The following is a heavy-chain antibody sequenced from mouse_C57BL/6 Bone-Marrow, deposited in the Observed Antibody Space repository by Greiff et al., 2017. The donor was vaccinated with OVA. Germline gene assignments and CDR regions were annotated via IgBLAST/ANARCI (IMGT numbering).Heavy chain of an antibody. Sequence: EVQLVESGGDLVKPGGSLKLSCAASGFTFSSYGMSWVRQTPDKRLEWVATISSGGSYTYYPDSVKGRFTISRDNAKNTLYLQMSSLKSEDTAMYYCARPYYYGSSPFVYWGQGTLVTVSA. D-gene: IGHD1-1*01. V-gene: IGHV5-6*01. CDR2: ISSGGSYT. CDR1: GFTFSSYG. CDR3: ARPYYYGSSPFVY. J-gene: IGHJ3*01.